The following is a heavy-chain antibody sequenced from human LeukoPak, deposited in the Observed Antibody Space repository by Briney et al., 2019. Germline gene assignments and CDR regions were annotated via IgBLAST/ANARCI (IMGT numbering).Heavy chain of an antibody. D-gene: IGHD3-10*01. Sequence: SETLSLTCAVYGGSFSGYYWGWIRQPPGKGLEWIGEINHSGSTNYNPSLKSRVTISIDTSKTQFYLKLSSVTAADTAVYYCARVVYSGSWGYFDYWGQGILVTVSS. CDR3: ARVVYSGSWGYFDY. CDR2: INHSGST. CDR1: GGSFSGYY. V-gene: IGHV4-34*01. J-gene: IGHJ4*02.